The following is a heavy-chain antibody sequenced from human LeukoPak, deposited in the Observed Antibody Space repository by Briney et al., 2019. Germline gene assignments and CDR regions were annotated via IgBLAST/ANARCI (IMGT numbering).Heavy chain of an antibody. CDR2: IIPMLSIA. D-gene: IGHD3-22*01. V-gene: IGHV1-69*04. Sequence: ASVKVSCKASGGTFSSYAISWVRQAPGQGLEWMGRIIPMLSIANFARKFQGRVMFTADKSTSTAYMELSSLRSEDTALYYCSTQDYSDSGGSGSYLDYWGQGTLVTVSS. CDR1: GGTFSSYA. CDR3: STQDYSDSGGSGSYLDY. J-gene: IGHJ4*02.